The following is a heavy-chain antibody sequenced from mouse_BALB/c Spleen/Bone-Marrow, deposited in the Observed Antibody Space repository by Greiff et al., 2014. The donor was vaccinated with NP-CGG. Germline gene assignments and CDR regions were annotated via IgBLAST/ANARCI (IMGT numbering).Heavy chain of an antibody. CDR2: INPNNSST. J-gene: IGHJ3*01. V-gene: IGHV1-18*01. Sequence: VQLKESGPELVKPGASVKIPCKASGYTFTDYKMNWVKESHGKSLEWIGDINPNNSSTIYNQKFKGKATLTVDKSSSTAYMELRSLTSEDTAVYYCARAGYYTLFAYWGQGTLVTVSA. D-gene: IGHD2-3*01. CDR1: GYTFTDYK. CDR3: ARAGYYTLFAY.